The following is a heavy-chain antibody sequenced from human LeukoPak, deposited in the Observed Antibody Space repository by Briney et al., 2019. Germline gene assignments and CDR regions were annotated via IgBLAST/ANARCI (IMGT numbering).Heavy chain of an antibody. J-gene: IGHJ5*02. CDR3: ASLPYYYGSGSYYKGASWFDP. V-gene: IGHV4-4*02. CDR1: GGSISNNNW. D-gene: IGHD3-10*01. CDR2: IFHSGST. Sequence: PSGTLSLTCAVSGGSISNNNWWSWVRQPPGKGLEWIGEIFHSGSTNYNPSLKSRVTISVDKSKNQFSLKLSSVTAADTAVYYCASLPYYYGSGSYYKGASWFDPWGQGTLVTVSS.